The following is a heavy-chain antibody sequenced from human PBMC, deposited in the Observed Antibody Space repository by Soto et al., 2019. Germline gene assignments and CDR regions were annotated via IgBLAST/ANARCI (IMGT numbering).Heavy chain of an antibody. CDR1: GYTFTSYG. CDR2: ISNYNGNT. J-gene: IGHJ5*02. Sequence: QVQRVQSGAELKKPGASVKVSCKASGYTFTSYGMSWVRQAPGQGLEWRGWISNYNGNTNYAQKVQGRVIMTTDTSTSTTYMELRSLRSDDTAVYYCARGPRYCSSTSCFSGVTWFDPWGQGTLVTVSS. V-gene: IGHV1-18*04. CDR3: ARGPRYCSSTSCFSGVTWFDP. D-gene: IGHD2-2*01.